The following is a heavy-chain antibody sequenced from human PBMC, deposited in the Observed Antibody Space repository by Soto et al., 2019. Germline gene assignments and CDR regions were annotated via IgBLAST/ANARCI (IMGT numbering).Heavy chain of an antibody. CDR3: AKNRASSSYSGMDV. V-gene: IGHV3-23*01. J-gene: IGHJ6*02. CDR1: GFTFSGYC. D-gene: IGHD2-21*01. Sequence: EVQLLESGGGLIQPGGSLRLSCAASGFTFSGYCMTWVHQAPGKGLEWVSGIIGSGASTYYADAVKGRFTISRDTSKNTVYLQMTSLRAEDTAVYYCAKNRASSSYSGMDVWGQGTTVTVSS. CDR2: IIGSGAST.